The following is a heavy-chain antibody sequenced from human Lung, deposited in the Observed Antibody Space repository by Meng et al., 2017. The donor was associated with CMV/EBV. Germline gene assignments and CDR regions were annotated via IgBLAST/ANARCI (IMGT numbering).Heavy chain of an antibody. CDR1: GFTFSSYG. CDR3: AKDRDHAEDYWFDH. V-gene: IGHV3-33*06. J-gene: IGHJ5*02. Sequence: GGSLRLXCAASGFTFSSYGMHWVRQAPGKGLEWVAVIWYDGSNKYYADSVKGRFTIFRDNSKNTLYLQMNSLRAEDTAVYYCAKDRDHAEDYWFDHWGQGTXVTVSS. CDR2: IWYDGSNK. D-gene: IGHD5-24*01.